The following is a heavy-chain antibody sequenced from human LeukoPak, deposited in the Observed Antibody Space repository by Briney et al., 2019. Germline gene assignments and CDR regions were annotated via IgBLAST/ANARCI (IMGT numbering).Heavy chain of an antibody. Sequence: GGSLRLSCAASGFTFSSYAMHWVRQAPGKGLEWVSDISGSGETTNYAESVKGRFSISRDNLENTLDLQMDSLRAEDTAVYYCAKERDGDWLGYYWGQGTLVTVSS. V-gene: IGHV3-23*01. J-gene: IGHJ4*02. CDR3: AKERDGDWLGYY. D-gene: IGHD3-9*01. CDR1: GFTFSSYA. CDR2: ISGSGETT.